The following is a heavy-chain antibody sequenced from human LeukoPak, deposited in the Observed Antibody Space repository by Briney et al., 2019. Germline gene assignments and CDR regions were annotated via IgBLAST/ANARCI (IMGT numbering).Heavy chain of an antibody. CDR1: GFSFSSYA. Sequence: GWALRLSCAASGFSFSSYAMSWVRQDPGKGLEGVSAISGSGGSTYYADSVKGRFTISSDNSKNTLYLQMNSLSAEDTAVYYCAKDKSGGPTSYYDFWSGYTIHYFDYWGQGTLVTVSS. J-gene: IGHJ4*02. CDR3: AKDKSGGPTSYYDFWSGYTIHYFDY. CDR2: ISGSGGST. V-gene: IGHV3-23*01. D-gene: IGHD3-3*01.